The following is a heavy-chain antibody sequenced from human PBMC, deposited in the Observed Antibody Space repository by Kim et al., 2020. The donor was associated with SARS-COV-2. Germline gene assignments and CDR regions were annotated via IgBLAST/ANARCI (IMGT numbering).Heavy chain of an antibody. V-gene: IGHV3-33*05. J-gene: IGHJ4*02. CDR1: GFTFSSYG. D-gene: IGHD4-17*01. Sequence: GGSLRLSCAASGFTFSSYGMHWVRQAPGKGLEWVAVISYDGSNKYYADSVKGRFTISRDNSKNTLYLQMNSLRAEDTAVYYCARGQLNYGDYGTLDYWGQGTLVTVSS. CDR3: ARGQLNYGDYGTLDY. CDR2: ISYDGSNK.